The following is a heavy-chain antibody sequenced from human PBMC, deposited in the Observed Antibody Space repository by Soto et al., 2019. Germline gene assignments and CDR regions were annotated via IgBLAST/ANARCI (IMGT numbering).Heavy chain of an antibody. CDR2: ISSSSTYI. J-gene: IGHJ5*02. Sequence: EVQLVESGGGLVKPGGALRLSCAASGFTFSSYNMNWVRQAPGKGLGWVSSISSSSTYIYYADSVKGRFTISRDNAKNSLDMQMNSLRAEDTAVYYCARETTYDILTASYANWFDPWGQGTLVTVSS. D-gene: IGHD3-9*01. V-gene: IGHV3-21*01. CDR1: GFTFSSYN. CDR3: ARETTYDILTASYANWFDP.